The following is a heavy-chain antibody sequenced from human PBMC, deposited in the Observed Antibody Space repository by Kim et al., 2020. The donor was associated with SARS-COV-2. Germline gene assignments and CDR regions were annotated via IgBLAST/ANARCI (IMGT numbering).Heavy chain of an antibody. CDR1: GFTFSSYW. D-gene: IGHD3-16*02. CDR3: ARGALSYDYIWGSYRYQEPPPTLFDI. Sequence: GGSLRLSCAASGFTFSSYWMSWVRQAPGKGLEWVANIKQDGSEKYYVDSVKGRFTISRDNAKNSLYLQMNSLRAEDTNVYYCARGALSYDYIWGSYRYQEPPPTLFDIWGQGTMVTVSS. V-gene: IGHV3-7*01. J-gene: IGHJ3*02. CDR2: IKQDGSEK.